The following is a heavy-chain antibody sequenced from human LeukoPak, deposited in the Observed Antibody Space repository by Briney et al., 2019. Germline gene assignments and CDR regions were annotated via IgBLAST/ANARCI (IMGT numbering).Heavy chain of an antibody. CDR1: GFTFCSYW. CDR2: IRKDGSVT. V-gene: IGHV3-7*01. Sequence: PGGSMILSCAASGFTFCSYWKSWFRHAPAKGLVWVANIRKDGSVTNYVDSVKGRFTISRDNPKNSLYLQLSSVRAADTAVYYCLVTTRSRGFDYWGQGTLVTVSS. CDR3: LVTTRSRGFDY. D-gene: IGHD1-1*01. J-gene: IGHJ4*02.